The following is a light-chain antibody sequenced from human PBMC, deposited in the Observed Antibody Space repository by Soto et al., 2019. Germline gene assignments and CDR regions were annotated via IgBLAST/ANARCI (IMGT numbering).Light chain of an antibody. Sequence: EIVLTQSPGTLSLSPGERATLSCRASQSVSSSYLAWYQQKPGQAPRPLIYGASSRAIGIPDTFSGSGSGTTFTLTISRLEPEDFAMYYCQQDGSSPWTFGQGTKVENK. CDR3: QQDGSSPWT. J-gene: IGKJ1*01. CDR1: QSVSSSY. V-gene: IGKV3-20*01. CDR2: GAS.